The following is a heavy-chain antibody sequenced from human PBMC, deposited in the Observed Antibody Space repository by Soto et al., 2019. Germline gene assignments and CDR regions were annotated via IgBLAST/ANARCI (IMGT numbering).Heavy chain of an antibody. Sequence: GESLKISCKGSGHSFTNYWIGWVRQMPGKGLEWMGTIYPGDSDTTYSPSFQDQVTISADKSISTAYLQWSSLKASDTAMYYCARMSGHCSGGTCYGGYFDYWGQGSLVTVSS. CDR1: GHSFTNYW. V-gene: IGHV5-51*01. CDR2: IYPGDSDT. J-gene: IGHJ4*02. D-gene: IGHD2-15*01. CDR3: ARMSGHCSGGTCYGGYFDY.